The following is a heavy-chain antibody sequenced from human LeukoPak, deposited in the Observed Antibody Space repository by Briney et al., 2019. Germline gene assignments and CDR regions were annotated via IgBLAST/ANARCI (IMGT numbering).Heavy chain of an antibody. Sequence: ASVKVSCKASGGTFSSYAISWVRQAPGQGLEWMGRIIPIFGTANYAQKFQGRVTITTDESTSTAYMELSSLRSEDTAVYYCAALMTTVTTLDYRGQGTLVTVSS. CDR2: IIPIFGTA. J-gene: IGHJ4*02. CDR1: GGTFSSYA. CDR3: AALMTTVTTLDY. V-gene: IGHV1-69*05. D-gene: IGHD4-17*01.